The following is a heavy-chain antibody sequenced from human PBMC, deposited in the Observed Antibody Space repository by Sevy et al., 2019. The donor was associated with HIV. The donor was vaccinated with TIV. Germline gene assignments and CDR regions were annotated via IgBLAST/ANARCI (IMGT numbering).Heavy chain of an antibody. V-gene: IGHV4-59*01. Sequence: SETLSLTCTVSGGSISSYYWSWIRQPPGMGLEWIGYIYYSGSTNYNPSLKSRVTISVDTSKNQFSLKLSSVTAADTAVYYCARTAPLSRGWFDPWGHGTLVTVSS. CDR3: ARTAPLSRGWFDP. CDR2: IYYSGST. D-gene: IGHD3-10*01. J-gene: IGHJ5*02. CDR1: GGSISSYY.